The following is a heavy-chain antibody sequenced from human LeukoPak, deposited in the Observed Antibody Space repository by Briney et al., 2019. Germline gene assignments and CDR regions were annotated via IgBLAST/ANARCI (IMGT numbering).Heavy chain of an antibody. J-gene: IGHJ4*02. V-gene: IGHV3-23*01. Sequence: GGSLRLSCAASGFTFSSYAVSWVRQAPGKGLEWVSGLSGSGGSTYYADSVKGRFTISRDNSKNTLYLQMNSLRAEDTAVYYCAKCFFRSGSGYFDYWGQGTLVTVSS. CDR2: LSGSGGST. D-gene: IGHD3-10*01. CDR1: GFTFSSYA. CDR3: AKCFFRSGSGYFDY.